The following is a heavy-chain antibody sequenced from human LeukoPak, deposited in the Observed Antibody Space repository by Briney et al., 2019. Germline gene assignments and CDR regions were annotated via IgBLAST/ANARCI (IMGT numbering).Heavy chain of an antibody. CDR2: INHSGST. J-gene: IGHJ6*03. CDR3: ARRSMYYYYYMDV. Sequence: SETLSLTCTVSDYSISSGYGYYWGWIRQPPGKGLEWIGEINHSGSTNYNPSLKSRVTISVDTSKNQFSLKLSSVTAADTAVYYCARRSMYYYYYMDVWGKGTTVTISS. CDR1: DYSISSGYGYY. V-gene: IGHV4-38-2*02.